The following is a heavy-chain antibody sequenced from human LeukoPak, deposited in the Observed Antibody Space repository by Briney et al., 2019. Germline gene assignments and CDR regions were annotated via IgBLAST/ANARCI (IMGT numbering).Heavy chain of an antibody. J-gene: IGHJ3*02. CDR1: GFTFDDYA. D-gene: IGHD6-13*01. CDR3: AKDEQAGYSSSWYLDAFDI. Sequence: GGSLRLSCAASGFTFDDYAMHWVRQAPGKGLEWVSLISGDGGSTYYADSVKGRFTISRDNSKNSLYLQMNSLRTEDTALYYCAKDEQAGYSSSWYLDAFDIWGQGAMVTVSS. V-gene: IGHV3-43*02. CDR2: ISGDGGST.